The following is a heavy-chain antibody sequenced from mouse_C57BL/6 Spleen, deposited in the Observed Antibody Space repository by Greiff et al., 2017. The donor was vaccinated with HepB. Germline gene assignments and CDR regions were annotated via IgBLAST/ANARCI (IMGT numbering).Heavy chain of an antibody. V-gene: IGHV7-3*01. CDR3: AIFYGSSYNYAMDY. CDR2: IRNKANGYTT. J-gene: IGHJ4*01. Sequence: EVKLMESGGGLVQPGGSLSLSCAASGFTFTDYYMSWVRQPPGKALEWLGFIRNKANGYTTEYSASVKGRFTISRDNSQSILYLQMNALRAEDSATYYCAIFYGSSYNYAMDYWGQGTSVTVSS. D-gene: IGHD1-1*01. CDR1: GFTFTDYY.